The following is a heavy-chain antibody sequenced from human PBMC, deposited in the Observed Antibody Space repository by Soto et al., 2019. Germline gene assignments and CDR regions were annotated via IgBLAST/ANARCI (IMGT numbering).Heavy chain of an antibody. D-gene: IGHD3-22*01. CDR1: GFTFSNYA. J-gene: IGHJ4*02. Sequence: GGSLRLSCSASGFTFSNYAIHWVRQAPGKGLEYVSTISPNGGSTYYADSVKGRFAISRDNPKNTLYLQMSSLRAEDTAVYYCVKGEYYYDSGAYYPFDYWGQGTLVTVSS. CDR2: ISPNGGST. CDR3: VKGEYYYDSGAYYPFDY. V-gene: IGHV3-64D*06.